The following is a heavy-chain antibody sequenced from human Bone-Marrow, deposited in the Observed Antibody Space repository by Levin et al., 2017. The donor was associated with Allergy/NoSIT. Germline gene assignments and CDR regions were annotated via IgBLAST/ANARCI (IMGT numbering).Heavy chain of an antibody. Sequence: QTWGSLRLSCAASGFTFNTYDMNWVRQAPGEGLQWVAAITDNGIHTYYADSVKGRFTISRDNSKNTLFLQMNSLTAEDTAVYFCAKESGRVSAWDYYDSWGQGTQVTISS. D-gene: IGHD5/OR15-5a*01. CDR2: ITDNGIHT. J-gene: IGHJ4*02. CDR1: GFTFNTYD. V-gene: IGHV3-23*01. CDR3: AKESGRVSAWDYYDS.